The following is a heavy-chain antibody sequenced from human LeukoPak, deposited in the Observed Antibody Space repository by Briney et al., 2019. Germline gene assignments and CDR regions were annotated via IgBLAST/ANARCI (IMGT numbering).Heavy chain of an antibody. Sequence: PSETLSLTCTVSGGSISSGSYYWSWIRQPPGKGLEWIGEINHSGSTDYNPSLKSRVTISVDTSKNQFSLKLSSVTAADTAVYYCARGTRGLWGGYYYSNGYYYMDVWGKGTTVTVSS. CDR3: ARGTRGLWGGYYYSNGYYYMDV. D-gene: IGHD3-22*01. J-gene: IGHJ6*03. CDR2: INHSGST. V-gene: IGHV4-39*07. CDR1: GGSISSGSYY.